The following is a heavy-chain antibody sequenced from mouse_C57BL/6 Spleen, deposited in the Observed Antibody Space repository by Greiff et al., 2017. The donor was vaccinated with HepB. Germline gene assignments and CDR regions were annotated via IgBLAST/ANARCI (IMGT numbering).Heavy chain of an antibody. CDR1: GYTFTDYE. Sequence: VQLHQSGAELVRPGASVTLSCKASGYTFTDYEMHWVKQTPVHGLEWIGAIDPETGGTAYNQKFKGKAILTADKSSSTAYMELRSLTSEDFAVYYCTRYGSRNYWGQGTTLTVSS. D-gene: IGHD1-1*01. CDR2: IDPETGGT. J-gene: IGHJ2*01. CDR3: TRYGSRNY. V-gene: IGHV1-15*01.